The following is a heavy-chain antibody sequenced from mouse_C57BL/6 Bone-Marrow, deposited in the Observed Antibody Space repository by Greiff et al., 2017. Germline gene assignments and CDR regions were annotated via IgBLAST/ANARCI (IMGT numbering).Heavy chain of an antibody. CDR3: AISPLFLRYRFAY. D-gene: IGHD1-1*01. Sequence: QVQLQQPGAELVKPGASVKLSCKASGYSFTSYWMHWVKQRPGRCLEWIGMIHPNSGSTNYNEKFKSKATLTVDKSSSTAYMRLSSLTSEDSAVYYCAISPLFLRYRFAYWGQGTLVTVSA. J-gene: IGHJ3*01. CDR2: IHPNSGST. V-gene: IGHV1-64*01. CDR1: GYSFTSYW.